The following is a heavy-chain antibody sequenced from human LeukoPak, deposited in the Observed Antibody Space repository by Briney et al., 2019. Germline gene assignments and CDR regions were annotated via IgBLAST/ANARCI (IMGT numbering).Heavy chain of an antibody. D-gene: IGHD2-2*01. CDR3: ASEPDYYYHYMDV. CDR1: GFTFSNYW. Sequence: GGSLRLSCAASGFTFSNYWMSWVRQAPGKGLEWVANIKQDRSEKYYVDSVKGQFTISRDNAKNSLYLQMNSLRAEDTAVYYCASEPDYYYHYMDVWGKGTTVTVSS. J-gene: IGHJ6*03. V-gene: IGHV3-7*01. CDR2: IKQDRSEK.